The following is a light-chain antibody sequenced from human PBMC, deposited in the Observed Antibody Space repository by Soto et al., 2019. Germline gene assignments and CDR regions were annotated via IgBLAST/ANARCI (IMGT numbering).Light chain of an antibody. V-gene: IGLV3-21*02. Sequence: SYELTQPPSVSVALGQTARITCGGNNIGSKNVHWYQQKPGQAPVLVVYDDSDRPSGIPDRISGSNFGNTATLTISRVEAGDEADYYCQVWDSSSDHWVFGGGTKLTVL. CDR3: QVWDSSSDHWV. CDR2: DDS. CDR1: NIGSKN. J-gene: IGLJ3*02.